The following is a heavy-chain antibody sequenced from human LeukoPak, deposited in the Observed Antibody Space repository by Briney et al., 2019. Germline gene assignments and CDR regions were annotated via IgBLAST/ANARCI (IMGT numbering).Heavy chain of an antibody. CDR1: GFTFSSYA. D-gene: IGHD3-10*01. CDR3: ASSYYYGSGSYYPDAFDI. J-gene: IGHJ3*02. CDR2: ISYDGSNK. Sequence: PGRSLRLSCAASGFTFSSYAMHWVRQAPGKGLEWVAVISYDGSNKYYADSVKGRFTISRDISKNTLYLQMNSLRAEDTAVYYCASSYYYGSGSYYPDAFDIWGQGTMVTVSS. V-gene: IGHV3-30*04.